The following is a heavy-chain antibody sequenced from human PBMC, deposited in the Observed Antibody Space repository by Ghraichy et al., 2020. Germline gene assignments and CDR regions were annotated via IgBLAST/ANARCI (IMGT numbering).Heavy chain of an antibody. CDR2: ISYDGSNK. D-gene: IGHD5-18*01. J-gene: IGHJ6*03. CDR3: AKDGLIQLWTVYMDV. CDR1: GFTFSSYG. V-gene: IGHV3-30*18. Sequence: GGSLRLSCAASGFTFSSYGMHWVRQAPGKGLEWVAVISYDGSNKYYADSVKGRFTISRDNSKNTLYLQMNSLRAEDTAVYYCAKDGLIQLWTVYMDVWGKGTTVTVSS.